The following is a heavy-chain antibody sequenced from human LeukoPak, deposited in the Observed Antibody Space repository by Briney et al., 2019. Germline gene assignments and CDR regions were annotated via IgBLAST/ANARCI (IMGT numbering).Heavy chain of an antibody. D-gene: IGHD1-26*01. CDR1: GFTFSSYS. Sequence: GGSLRLSCAASGFTFSSYSMNWVRQAPGKGLEWVSSISSSSSYIYYADSVKGRFTISRDNAKNSLYLQMNSLRAEDTAVYYCARQYSGSYRAFDYWGQGTLVTVSS. V-gene: IGHV3-21*01. CDR3: ARQYSGSYRAFDY. J-gene: IGHJ4*02. CDR2: ISSSSSYI.